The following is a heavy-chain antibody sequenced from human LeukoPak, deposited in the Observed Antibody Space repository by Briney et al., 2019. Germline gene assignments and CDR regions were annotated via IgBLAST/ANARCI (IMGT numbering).Heavy chain of an antibody. V-gene: IGHV4-34*01. CDR3: ACSSGYYYFDY. D-gene: IGHD3-22*01. CDR1: GGSFSGYY. J-gene: IGHJ4*02. CDR2: INHSGST. Sequence: PSETLSLTCAVYGGSFSGYYWSWIRQPPGKGLEWIGEINHSGSTNYNPSLKSRVTISVDTSKNQFSLKLSSVTAADTAVYYCACSSGYYYFDYWGQGTLVTVSS.